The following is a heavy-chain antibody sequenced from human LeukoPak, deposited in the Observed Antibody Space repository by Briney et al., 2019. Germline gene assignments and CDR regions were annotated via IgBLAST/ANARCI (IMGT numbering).Heavy chain of an antibody. J-gene: IGHJ4*02. CDR3: ARGYYPDKYFDY. CDR2: TYYSGST. V-gene: IGHV4-31*03. Sequence: SETLSLTCTVSGGSISSGGYYWSWIRQHPGKGLEWIGYTYYSGSTYYNPSLKSRVTISVDTSKNQFSLKLSSVTAADTAVYYCARGYYPDKYFDYWGQGTLVTVSS. CDR1: GGSISSGGYY. D-gene: IGHD3-22*01.